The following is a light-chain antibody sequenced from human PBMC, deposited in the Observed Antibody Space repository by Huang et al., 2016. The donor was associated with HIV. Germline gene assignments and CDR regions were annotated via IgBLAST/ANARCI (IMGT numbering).Light chain of an antibody. Sequence: DIEMTQPPSSMSATVGDRVTITCRASQGISNYLAWYQQKPGKVPKLLIYAESTLRSGHPSRFSDSEYGTDFTHTISSLQPEDVETYYCQKYKRTQFTFGPETKVDIK. J-gene: IGKJ3*01. CDR2: AES. V-gene: IGKV1-27*01. CDR1: QGISNY. CDR3: QKYKRTQFT.